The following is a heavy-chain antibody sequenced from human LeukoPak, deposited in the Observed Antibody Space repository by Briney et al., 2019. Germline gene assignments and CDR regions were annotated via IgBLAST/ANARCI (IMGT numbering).Heavy chain of an antibody. Sequence: SETLSLTCAVYGGSFSGYYWSWIRQPPGKGLEWIGEINHSGSTNYNPSLKSRVTISVDTSKNQFSLKLSSVTAADTAVYYCARRDSRKNLDYWGQGTLVTVSS. V-gene: IGHV4-34*01. J-gene: IGHJ4*02. CDR1: GGSFSGYY. CDR2: INHSGST. D-gene: IGHD3-22*01. CDR3: ARRDSRKNLDY.